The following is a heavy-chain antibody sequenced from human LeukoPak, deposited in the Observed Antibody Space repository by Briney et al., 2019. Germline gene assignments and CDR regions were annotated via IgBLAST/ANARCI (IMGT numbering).Heavy chain of an antibody. Sequence: GASVKVSCKASGYTFTSYGISWVRQAPGQGLEWMGWISAYNGNTNYAQKLQGRVTMTTDTSTSTAYMELRSLRSDDAAVYYCARDDGTVTTADNFDYWGQGTLVTVSS. V-gene: IGHV1-18*01. CDR3: ARDDGTVTTADNFDY. CDR1: GYTFTSYG. CDR2: ISAYNGNT. D-gene: IGHD4-11*01. J-gene: IGHJ4*02.